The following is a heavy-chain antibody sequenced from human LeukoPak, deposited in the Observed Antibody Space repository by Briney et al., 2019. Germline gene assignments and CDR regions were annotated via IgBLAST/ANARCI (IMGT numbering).Heavy chain of an antibody. D-gene: IGHD3-16*01. V-gene: IGHV4-59*01. CDR1: GGSISGYY. CDR3: ARGVVITFGGAADY. J-gene: IGHJ4*02. Sequence: SETLSLTCTVSGGSISGYYWSWIRQPPGKGLEWIGYIYHSGSTNYNPSLKSRVTISIDTSKNQFSLKLSSVTAADTAVYYCARGVVITFGGAADYWGQGTLVTVSS. CDR2: IYHSGST.